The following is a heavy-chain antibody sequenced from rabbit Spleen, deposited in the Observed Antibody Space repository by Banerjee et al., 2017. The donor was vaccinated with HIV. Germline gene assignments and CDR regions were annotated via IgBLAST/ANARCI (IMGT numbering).Heavy chain of an antibody. Sequence: QSLEESGGDLVKPGASLTLTCIASGVSFSGNSYMCWVRQAPGKGLEWIACINAVTGKAVYASWAKGRITFSKTSSTTVTLQMTRLTAADTATYFCARDSGSSFSSYGMDLWGPGTLVTVS. J-gene: IGHJ6*01. V-gene: IGHV1S40*01. CDR1: GVSFSGNSY. CDR2: INAVTGKA. D-gene: IGHD8-1*01. CDR3: ARDSGSSFSSYGMDL.